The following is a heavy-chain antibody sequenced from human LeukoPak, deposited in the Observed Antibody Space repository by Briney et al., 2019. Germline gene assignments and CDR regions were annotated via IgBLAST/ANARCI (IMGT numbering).Heavy chain of an antibody. V-gene: IGHV4-59*01. CDR3: ARGGDYGDLRYFDY. Sequence: SETLSLTCTVSGGSINNYYWSWIRQPPGKGLEWIGYIYYHGSTNYNPSLKSRVTFSVDTSKNQFSLKLNSVTAADTAVYYCARGGDYGDLRYFDYWGQGTLVTVSS. CDR2: IYYHGST. J-gene: IGHJ4*02. CDR1: GGSINNYY. D-gene: IGHD4-17*01.